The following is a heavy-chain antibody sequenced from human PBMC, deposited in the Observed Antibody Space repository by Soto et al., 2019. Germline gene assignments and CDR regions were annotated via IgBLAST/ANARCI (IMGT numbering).Heavy chain of an antibody. CDR1: GGSISSYY. CDR3: ARDRRYSGYDTTVTNGRYYYGMDV. CDR2: IYYSGST. J-gene: IGHJ6*02. Sequence: SETLSLTCTVSGGSISSYYWSWIRQPPGKGLEWIGYIYYSGSTNYNPALKSRVTISVDTSKNQFSLKLSSVTAADTAVYYCARDRRYSGYDTTVTNGRYYYGMDVWGQGTTVTVSS. D-gene: IGHD5-12*01. V-gene: IGHV4-59*01.